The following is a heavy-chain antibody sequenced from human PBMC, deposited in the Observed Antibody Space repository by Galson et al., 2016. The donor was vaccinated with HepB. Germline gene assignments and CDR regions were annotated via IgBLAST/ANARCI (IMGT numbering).Heavy chain of an antibody. CDR2: MSDSGGST. D-gene: IGHD6-13*01. J-gene: IGHJ1*01. CDR1: GFTLSNSA. V-gene: IGHV3-23*01. Sequence: SLRLSCAASGFTLSNSAMSWVRQAPGKGPEWVSAMSDSGGSTYYADSVKGRFTISRDNPKNTLYLQMNSLGAEDTAIYYCAVRYSSIWYFQHWGRGTLVSVAS. CDR3: AVRYSSIWYFQH.